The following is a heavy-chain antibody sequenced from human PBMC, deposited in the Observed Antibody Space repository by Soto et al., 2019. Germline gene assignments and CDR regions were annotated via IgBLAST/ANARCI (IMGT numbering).Heavy chain of an antibody. V-gene: IGHV3-30*18. Sequence: GGSLRLSCAASGFTFSSYGMHWVRQAPGKGLEWVAVISYDGSNKYYADSVKGRFTISRDNSKNTLYLQMNSLRAEDTAVYYCAKGPHIAEGRLGYFDYWGQGTLVTVSS. CDR1: GFTFSSYG. CDR2: ISYDGSNK. J-gene: IGHJ4*02. CDR3: AKGPHIAEGRLGYFDY. D-gene: IGHD6-13*01.